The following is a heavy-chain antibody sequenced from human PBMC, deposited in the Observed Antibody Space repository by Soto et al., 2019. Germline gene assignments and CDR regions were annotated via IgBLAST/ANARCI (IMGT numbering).Heavy chain of an antibody. V-gene: IGHV3-48*02. CDR3: ARESSSYNWFDP. CDR2: ISSSSSTI. J-gene: IGHJ5*02. Sequence: EVQLVASGRGLLQPGGSLRLSCAASGFTFSSSSMNWVLQAPGTGLEWVSYISSSSSTIYYADTVKGRFTISRDNDKNSLYLQMNSMREEDTDVYYCARESSSYNWFDPWGQGTMVTVSS. CDR1: GFTFSSSS. D-gene: IGHD6-13*01.